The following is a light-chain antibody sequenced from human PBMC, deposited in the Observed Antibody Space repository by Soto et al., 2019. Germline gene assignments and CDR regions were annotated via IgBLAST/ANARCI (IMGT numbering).Light chain of an antibody. CDR1: QGISSY. V-gene: IGKV1-8*01. CDR3: QQLNSYPIT. CDR2: AAS. J-gene: IGKJ5*01. Sequence: AILITRSPSSFSASTGDRVTITCRASQGISSYLAWYQQKPGKAPKLLIYAASTLQSGVPSRFSGSRSGTEFTLTISSLQPEDFATYYCQQLNSYPITFGQGTRLEIK.